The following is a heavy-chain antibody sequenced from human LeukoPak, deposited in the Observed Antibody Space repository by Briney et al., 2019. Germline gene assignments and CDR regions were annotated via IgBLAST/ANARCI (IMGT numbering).Heavy chain of an antibody. D-gene: IGHD3-10*01. CDR1: GGTFSSYA. Sequence: SVKVSCKASGGTFSSYAISWVRQAPGQGLEWMGGIIPIFGTANYAQKFQGRVTITADESTSTAYMELSSLRSEDTAVYYCARDMGSPGAFDTWGQGTMVTVSS. CDR3: ARDMGSPGAFDT. J-gene: IGHJ3*02. V-gene: IGHV1-69*13. CDR2: IIPIFGTA.